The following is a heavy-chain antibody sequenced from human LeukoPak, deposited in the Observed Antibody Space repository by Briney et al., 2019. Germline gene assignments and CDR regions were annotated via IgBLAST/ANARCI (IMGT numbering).Heavy chain of an antibody. CDR1: GGSISSYY. D-gene: IGHD5-18*01. Sequence: PSETLSLTCTVSGGSISSYYWSWIRQPPGKGLEWIGYIYYSGSTNYNPSLKSRVTISVDTSKNQFSLKLSSVTAADTAVYYCAREVDTAMAYYFDYWGQGTLVTVSS. CDR2: IYYSGST. V-gene: IGHV4-59*12. J-gene: IGHJ4*02. CDR3: AREVDTAMAYYFDY.